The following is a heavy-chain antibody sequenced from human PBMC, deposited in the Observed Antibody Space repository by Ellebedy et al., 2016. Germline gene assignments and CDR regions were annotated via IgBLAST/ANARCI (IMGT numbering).Heavy chain of an antibody. CDR2: ILADGYN. V-gene: IGHV3-64D*06. CDR3: VKEGITRVTDFDN. CDR1: GFTFSSDA. J-gene: IGHJ4*02. D-gene: IGHD3-10*01. Sequence: GESLKISXSASGFTFSSDAMHCVRQAAGKGLEYVSGILADGYNIYADLVQGRFIVSRDNSKSTLYLQMSSLRPEDTAVYYCVKEGITRVTDFDNWGQGTLVTVSS.